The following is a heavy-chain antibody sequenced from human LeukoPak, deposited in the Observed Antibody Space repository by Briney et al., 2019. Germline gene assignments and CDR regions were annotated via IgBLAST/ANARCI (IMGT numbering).Heavy chain of an antibody. CDR2: IYYSGST. D-gene: IGHD3-10*01. Sequence: SETLSLTCTVSGGSISSYYWSWIRQPPGKGLEWIGYIYYSGSTNYNPSLKSRVTISVDTSKNQSSLKLSSVTAADTAVYYCARHVWFGELNAFDIWGQGTMVTVSS. J-gene: IGHJ3*02. CDR3: ARHVWFGELNAFDI. V-gene: IGHV4-59*08. CDR1: GGSISSYY.